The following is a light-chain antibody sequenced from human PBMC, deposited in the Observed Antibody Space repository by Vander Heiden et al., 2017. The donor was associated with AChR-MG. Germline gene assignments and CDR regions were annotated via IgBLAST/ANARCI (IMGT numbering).Light chain of an antibody. V-gene: IGKV4-1*01. CDR3: HQDDSKPFT. J-gene: IGKJ3*01. CDR1: QSVLYSSNNNNY. CDR2: WAS. Sequence: DIVMTQSPDSLAVSLGERATINCKSSQSVLYSSNNNNYLAWYQQKPGQPPKLLIYWASTRESGVPDRFSGSGSGTNFTLTISSLQAEDVAVYYCHQDDSKPFTFGHGTKVDI.